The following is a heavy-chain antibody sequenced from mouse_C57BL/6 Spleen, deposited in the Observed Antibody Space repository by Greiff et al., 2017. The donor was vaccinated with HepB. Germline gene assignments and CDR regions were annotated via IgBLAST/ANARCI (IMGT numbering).Heavy chain of an antibody. D-gene: IGHD1-1*01. Sequence: EVQVVESGGGLVQPKGSLKLSCAASGFTFNTYAMHWVRQAPGKGLEWVARIRSKSSNYATYYADSVKDRFTISRDDSQSMLYLQMNNLKTEDTAMYYCVRESNLLLRMDYWGQGTSVTVSS. CDR1: GFTFNTYA. CDR2: IRSKSSNYAT. CDR3: VRESNLLLRMDY. V-gene: IGHV10-3*01. J-gene: IGHJ4*01.